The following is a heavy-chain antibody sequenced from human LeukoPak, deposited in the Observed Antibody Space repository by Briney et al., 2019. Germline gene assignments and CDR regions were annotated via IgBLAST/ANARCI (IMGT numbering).Heavy chain of an antibody. Sequence: HPGGSLRLSCAASGFTFSSYTMHWVRQAPGKGLEWVAVISYDGSNKYYADSVKGRFTISRDNSKNTLFLQMSSLRPEDTALYYCASSIFGVVLGTKLDYWGQGTLVTVSS. V-gene: IGHV3-30*03. D-gene: IGHD3-3*01. CDR1: GFTFSSYT. CDR3: ASSIFGVVLGTKLDY. CDR2: ISYDGSNK. J-gene: IGHJ4*02.